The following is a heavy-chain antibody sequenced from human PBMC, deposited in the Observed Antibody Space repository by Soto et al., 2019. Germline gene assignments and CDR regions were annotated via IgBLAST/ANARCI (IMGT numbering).Heavy chain of an antibody. CDR2: IDPSDSYT. CDR1: GYSFTSYW. CDR3: ASTYYDILTGTHYCGMDV. D-gene: IGHD3-9*01. Sequence: PGESLKISCKGSGYSFTSYWISWVRQMPGKGLEWMGRIDPSDSYTNYSPSFQGHVTISADKSISTAYLQWSSLKASDTAMYYCASTYYDILTGTHYCGMDVWGQGTTVTVSS. J-gene: IGHJ6*02. V-gene: IGHV5-10-1*01.